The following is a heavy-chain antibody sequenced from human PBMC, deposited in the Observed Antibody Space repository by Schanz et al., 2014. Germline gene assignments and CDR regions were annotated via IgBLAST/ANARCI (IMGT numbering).Heavy chain of an antibody. V-gene: IGHV1-2*02. J-gene: IGHJ4*02. CDR3: ARARYTGYDCSGY. CDR1: GYSFTEYF. CDR2: INPNSGET. D-gene: IGHD5-12*01. Sequence: QVQLVQSGPAVKKPGASMKVSCLASGYSFTEYFLHWVRQAPGQGLEWMGWINPNSGETNYEQKFKGSVTLTSDTSISPAFMELSGLTSDDTATYFCARARYTGYDCSGYWGQGTLLIVSS.